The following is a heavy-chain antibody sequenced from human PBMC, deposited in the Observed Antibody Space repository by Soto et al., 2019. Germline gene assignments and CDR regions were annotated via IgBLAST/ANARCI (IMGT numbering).Heavy chain of an antibody. CDR3: STSSRNEYHFAMDA. CDR1: GLSASSSD. J-gene: IGHJ6*02. Sequence: EVHLVETGGGLIQPGGSLRLSCAASGLSASSSDMSWVRQASGKGLEWVSVIYSGGSTHDADSVKGRFTISRDNSKNTVHLQMNSLRVDDTAVYFCSTSSRNEYHFAMDAWGQGTTVIVSS. CDR2: IYSGGST. V-gene: IGHV3-53*02. D-gene: IGHD6-6*01.